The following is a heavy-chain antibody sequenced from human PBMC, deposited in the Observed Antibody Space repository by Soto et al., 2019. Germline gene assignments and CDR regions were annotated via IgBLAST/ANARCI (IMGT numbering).Heavy chain of an antibody. J-gene: IGHJ2*01. Sequence: QVQLVQSGAEVKKPGASVKVSCKASGYTFTSYGISWVRQAPGQGLEWMGWISAYNGNTNYAQKLQGRVTMTTDTSARTAYMELRSLSSDDTAVYYCARDYYDSSGPRGDFDLWGRGTLVTVSS. CDR2: ISAYNGNT. CDR1: GYTFTSYG. D-gene: IGHD3-22*01. CDR3: ARDYYDSSGPRGDFDL. V-gene: IGHV1-18*01.